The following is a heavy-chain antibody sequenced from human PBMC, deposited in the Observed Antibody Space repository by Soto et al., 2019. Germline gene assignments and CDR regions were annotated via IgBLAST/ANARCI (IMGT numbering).Heavy chain of an antibody. Sequence: GESLKISCKGSGYSFTSYWIGWVRQMPGKGLEWMGRIDPSDSYTNYSPSFQGHVTISADKSISTAYLQWSSLKASDTAMYYCARHTFYCTNGGCYTWFDYYYGMDVWGQGTKVTVSS. J-gene: IGHJ6*02. CDR1: GYSFTSYW. D-gene: IGHD2-8*01. CDR2: IDPSDSYT. CDR3: ARHTFYCTNGGCYTWFDYYYGMDV. V-gene: IGHV5-10-1*01.